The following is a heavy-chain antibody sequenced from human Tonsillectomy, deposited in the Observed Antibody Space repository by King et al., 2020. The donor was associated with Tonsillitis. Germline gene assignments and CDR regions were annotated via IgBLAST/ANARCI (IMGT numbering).Heavy chain of an antibody. CDR3: ARAWRYDILTGRYGMDV. CDR2: IGTAGDT. V-gene: IGHV3-13*01. J-gene: IGHJ6*02. CDR1: GFPFSSYD. Sequence: VQLVESGGGLVQPGGSLRLSCAASGFPFSSYDMHWVRQATGKGLEWVSAIGTAGDTYYPGSVKGRFTISRENAKNSLYLQMNSLRAGDTAVYYCARAWRYDILTGRYGMDVWGQGTTVTVSS. D-gene: IGHD3-9*01.